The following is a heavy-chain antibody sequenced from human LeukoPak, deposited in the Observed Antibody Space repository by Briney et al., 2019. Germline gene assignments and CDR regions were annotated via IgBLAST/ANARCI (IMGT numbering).Heavy chain of an antibody. CDR3: ARVTAKPIRFDS. J-gene: IGHJ4*02. D-gene: IGHD2-21*02. CDR2: IYYSGST. Sequence: PSETLSLTCTVSGGSISSNYWSWIRQPPGKGLEWIGYIYYSGSTNYNPSLKSRVTISIDTSKNQFSLKLNSVTAADTAVYYCARVTAKPIRFDSWGQGTLVTVSS. V-gene: IGHV4-59*01. CDR1: GGSISSNY.